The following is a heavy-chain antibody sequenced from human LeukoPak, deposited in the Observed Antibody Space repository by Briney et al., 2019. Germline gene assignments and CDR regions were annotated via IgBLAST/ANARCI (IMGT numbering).Heavy chain of an antibody. J-gene: IGHJ6*03. CDR3: ARDPRIDNYYYYYMDV. CDR1: GYTFTSYG. D-gene: IGHD2-21*01. V-gene: IGHV1-18*01. Sequence: ASVKVSCKASGYTFTSYGISWVRQAPGQGLEWMGWISAYNGNTNYAQKLQGRVTMTTDTSTSTAYMELRSLRSDDTAVYYCARDPRIDNYYYYYMDVWGKGTTVTVSS. CDR2: ISAYNGNT.